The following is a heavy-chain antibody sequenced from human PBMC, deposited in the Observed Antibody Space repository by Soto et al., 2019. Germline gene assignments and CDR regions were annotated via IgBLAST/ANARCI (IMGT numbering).Heavy chain of an antibody. V-gene: IGHV3-23*01. CDR3: AKASASGRKYYGMDV. CDR2: ISGSGGST. CDR1: GVTFSSYA. D-gene: IGHD6-19*01. J-gene: IGHJ6*02. Sequence: GGSLRRSFAASGVTFSSYAVSWVRQAPGKGLEWVSAISGSGGSTYYADSVKGRFAISRDNSKNTLYLQMNSLRAEDTAVYYCAKASASGRKYYGMDVWGQGTTVTVSS.